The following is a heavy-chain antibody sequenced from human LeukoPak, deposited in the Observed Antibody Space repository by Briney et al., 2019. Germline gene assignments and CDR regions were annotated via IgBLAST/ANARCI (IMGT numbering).Heavy chain of an antibody. D-gene: IGHD3-22*01. CDR1: GYTFTSYY. CDR3: ASGGHIRVYDSNPYYEHY. J-gene: IGHJ4*02. CDR2: INPSGGST. V-gene: IGHV1-46*01. Sequence: ASVKVSCKASGYTFTSYYMHWVRQAPGQGLEWMGIINPSGGSTSYAQKFQGRVTMTMDRSTSTVYMDLSSLRFEDTAFYYCASGGHIRVYDSNPYYEHYWGQGTLVTVSS.